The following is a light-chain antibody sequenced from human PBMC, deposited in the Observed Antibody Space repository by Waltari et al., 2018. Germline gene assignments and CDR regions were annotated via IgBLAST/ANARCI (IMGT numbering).Light chain of an antibody. Sequence: QSALTQPASVSGSPGQSITISCPGTSRDVGGYNYVSWYQQHPGKAPQLMIFDVSNRPSGVSNRFSGSKSGNTASLTISGLQAEDEADYYCSSYISSSTLEVFGGGTRLTVL. V-gene: IGLV2-14*03. J-gene: IGLJ3*02. CDR1: SRDVGGYNY. CDR2: DVS. CDR3: SSYISSSTLEV.